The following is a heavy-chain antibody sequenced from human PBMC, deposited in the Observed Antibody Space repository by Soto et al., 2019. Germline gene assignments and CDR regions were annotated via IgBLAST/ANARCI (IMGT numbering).Heavy chain of an antibody. J-gene: IGHJ2*01. D-gene: IGHD2-2*01. CDR3: ARGADIVVVPAAPYWYFDL. Sequence: QVQLQESGPGLVKPSQTLSLICTVSGGSISSGGYYWSWIRQHPGKGLEWIGYIYYSGSTYYNPSLKSRVTISVDTSKNQFSLKLSSVTAADTAVYYCARGADIVVVPAAPYWYFDLWGRGTLVTVSS. CDR2: IYYSGST. V-gene: IGHV4-31*03. CDR1: GGSISSGGYY.